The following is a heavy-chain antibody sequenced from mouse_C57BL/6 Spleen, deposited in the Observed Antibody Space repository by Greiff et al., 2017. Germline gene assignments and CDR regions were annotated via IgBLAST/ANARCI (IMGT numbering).Heavy chain of an antibody. CDR2: IDPSDSYT. CDR3: ARRGLLWYFDV. V-gene: IGHV1-50*01. J-gene: IGHJ1*03. D-gene: IGHD2-3*01. Sequence: QVQLKQPGAELVKPGASVKLSCKASGYTFTSYWMQWVKQRPGQGLEWIGEIDPSDSYTNYNQKFKGKATLTVDTSSSTAYMQLSSLTSEDSAVYYCARRGLLWYFDVWGTGTTVTVSS. CDR1: GYTFTSYW.